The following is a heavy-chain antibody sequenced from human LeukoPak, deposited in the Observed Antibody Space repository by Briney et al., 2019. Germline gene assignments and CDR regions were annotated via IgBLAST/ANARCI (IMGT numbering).Heavy chain of an antibody. D-gene: IGHD6-19*01. Sequence: ASVKVSCKASGGTFSSYAISWVRQAPGQGLEWVGGIIPIFGTANYAQKFQGRVTITADESTSTAYMELSSLRSEDTAVYYCARDTSGNFDYWGQGTLVTVSS. J-gene: IGHJ4*02. CDR2: IIPIFGTA. V-gene: IGHV1-69*13. CDR3: ARDTSGNFDY. CDR1: GGTFSSYA.